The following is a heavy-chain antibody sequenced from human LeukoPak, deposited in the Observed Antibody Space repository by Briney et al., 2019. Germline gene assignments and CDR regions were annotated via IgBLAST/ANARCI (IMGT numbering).Heavy chain of an antibody. V-gene: IGHV3-33*01. Sequence: PGGSLRLSCAASGFTFSSYGMHWVRQAPGKGLEWVAVIWYDGSNKYYADSVKGRFTISRDNAKNTLYLQMNSLRAEDTAVYYCARDRVGATSDAFDIWGQGTMVTVSS. CDR2: IWYDGSNK. CDR3: ARDRVGATSDAFDI. J-gene: IGHJ3*02. CDR1: GFTFSSYG. D-gene: IGHD1-26*01.